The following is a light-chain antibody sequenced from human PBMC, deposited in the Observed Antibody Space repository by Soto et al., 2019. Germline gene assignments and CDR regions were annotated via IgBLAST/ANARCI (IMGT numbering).Light chain of an antibody. CDR2: SNN. CDR3: AAWDDSLNGNWV. Sequence: QSALTQPPSASGTPGQRVTISCSGSSSNIGSNTVNWYQQLPRTAPKLLIYSNNQRPSGVPDRFSGSKSGTSASLAISGLQSEDEAEYYCAAWDDSLNGNWVFGGGTKLTVL. V-gene: IGLV1-44*01. CDR1: SSNIGSNT. J-gene: IGLJ3*02.